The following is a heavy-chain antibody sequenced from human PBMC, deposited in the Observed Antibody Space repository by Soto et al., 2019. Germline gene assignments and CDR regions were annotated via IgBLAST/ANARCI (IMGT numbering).Heavy chain of an antibody. V-gene: IGHV3-7*01. Sequence: GGSLRLSCAASGFTFSTYWMSWVRQAPGKGLEWVGNIKQDGSGENYVDSVRGRFTISRDNANHSLYLQMNSLRAEDTAVYYCARDRGPPRYLYYGMDVWGQGTTVTVSS. D-gene: IGHD3-10*01. CDR3: ARDRGPPRYLYYGMDV. CDR1: GFTFSTYW. CDR2: IKQDGSGE. J-gene: IGHJ6*02.